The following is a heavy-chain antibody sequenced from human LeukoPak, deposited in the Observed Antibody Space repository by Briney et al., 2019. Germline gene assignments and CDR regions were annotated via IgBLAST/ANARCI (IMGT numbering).Heavy chain of an antibody. CDR3: ARGNPGIAVAGTRDFDY. Sequence: ASVKVSCKASGYTFTSYDINWVRQATGQGLEWMGWMNPNSGNTGYAQKFQGRVTMTRNTSISTAYMELSSLRSEDTAVYYCARGNPGIAVAGTRDFDYWGQGTLVTVSP. CDR2: MNPNSGNT. CDR1: GYTFTSYD. D-gene: IGHD6-19*01. V-gene: IGHV1-8*01. J-gene: IGHJ4*02.